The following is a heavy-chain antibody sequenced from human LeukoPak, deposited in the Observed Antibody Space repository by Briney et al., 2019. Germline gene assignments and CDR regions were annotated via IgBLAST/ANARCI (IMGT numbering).Heavy chain of an antibody. CDR3: GRDRGPFVVVPTATDY. CDR2: IRYDGSSK. J-gene: IGHJ4*02. CDR1: GFTFSTYG. V-gene: IGHV3-30*02. D-gene: IGHD2-2*01. Sequence: PGGSLRLSCAASGFTFSTYGMLWVRQVPGKGLEWVSFIRYDGSSKNYADSVKGRFTISRDNSKNTLYLQMNNLRAEDTAVYFCGRDRGPFVVVPTATDYWGQGTLVTVSS.